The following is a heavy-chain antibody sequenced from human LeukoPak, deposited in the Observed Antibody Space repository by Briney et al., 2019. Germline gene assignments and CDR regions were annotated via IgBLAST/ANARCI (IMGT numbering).Heavy chain of an antibody. D-gene: IGHD5-24*01. CDR2: ISSSSSYI. CDR1: GFTFSSYS. J-gene: IGHJ4*02. Sequence: PGGSLRLSCAASGFTFSSYSMNWVRQAPGKGLEWVSSISSSSSYIYYADSVKGRFTISRDNAKNSLYLQMNSLRAEDTAVYYCARGAGLQFVALDYWGQGTLVTVSS. CDR3: ARGAGLQFVALDY. V-gene: IGHV3-21*01.